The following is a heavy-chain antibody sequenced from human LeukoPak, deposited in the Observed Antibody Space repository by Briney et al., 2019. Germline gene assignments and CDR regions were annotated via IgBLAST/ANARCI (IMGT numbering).Heavy chain of an antibody. CDR2: IYYSGST. D-gene: IGHD3-22*01. J-gene: IGHJ4*02. CDR1: GCSISSYY. V-gene: IGHV4-59*08. CDR3: ARQAAEYYYDSSGYYVPFDY. Sequence: KPSETLSLTCTVSGCSISSYYWSLIRQPPGKGLEWIGYIYYSGSTNYNPSLKSRVTISVDTSKNQFSLKLSSVTAADTAVYYCARQAAEYYYDSSGYYVPFDYWGQGTLVTVSS.